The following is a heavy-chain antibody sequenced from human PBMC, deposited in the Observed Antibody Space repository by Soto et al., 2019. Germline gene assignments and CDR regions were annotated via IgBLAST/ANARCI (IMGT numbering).Heavy chain of an antibody. J-gene: IGHJ5*02. Sequence: QVQLQESGPGLMKPSQTLSLTCTVSGDSISSNNNYWSWIRQPPGEGLEWIGFISYSGTTSYSPSLKSRVAISRDTSKNQFSLSLSSVTAADTAVYYCARGRGYSYGLDPWGQGTLVTVSS. V-gene: IGHV4-30-4*01. CDR3: ARGRGYSYGLDP. CDR1: GDSISSNNNY. D-gene: IGHD5-18*01. CDR2: ISYSGTT.